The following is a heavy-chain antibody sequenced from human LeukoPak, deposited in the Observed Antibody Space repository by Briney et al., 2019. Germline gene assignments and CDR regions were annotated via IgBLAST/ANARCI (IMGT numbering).Heavy chain of an antibody. CDR1: GFTFSSYG. CDR2: IRYDGSNK. D-gene: IGHD2-15*01. J-gene: IGHJ4*02. V-gene: IGHV3-30*02. CDR3: AKDPAPLTPYGRIDY. Sequence: PGGSLRLSSAASGFTFSSYGMHWVRQAPGKGLEWVAFIRYDGSNKYYADSVKGRFTISRDNSKNTLYLQMNSLRAEDTAVYYCAKDPAPLTPYGRIDYWGQGTLVTVSS.